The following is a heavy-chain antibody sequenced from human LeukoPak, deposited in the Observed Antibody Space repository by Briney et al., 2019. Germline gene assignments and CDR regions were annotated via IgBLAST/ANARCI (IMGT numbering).Heavy chain of an antibody. CDR2: IYHSGST. CDR1: GGSISSGGYS. D-gene: IGHD2-2*01. J-gene: IGHJ1*01. Sequence: TPSPTLSLTCAVSGGSISSGGYSWSWIRQPPGKGLEWIGYIYHSGSTYYNPSLKSRVTISVDRSKNQFSLKLSSVTAADTAVYYCARGAGCSSTSCYALYFQHWGQGTLVTVSS. V-gene: IGHV4-30-2*01. CDR3: ARGAGCSSTSCYALYFQH.